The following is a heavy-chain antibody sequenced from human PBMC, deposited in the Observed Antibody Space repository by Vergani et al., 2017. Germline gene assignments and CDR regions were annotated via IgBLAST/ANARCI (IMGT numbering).Heavy chain of an antibody. CDR1: GYTFTGYY. Sequence: QVQLVQSGAEVKKPGASVKVSCKASGYTFTGYYMHWVRQAPGQGLEWMGWINPNSGGTNYAQKFQGRVTMTRDTSISTAYMELSRLRSDDTAVYYCARDVYCSSTSCYGWFDPWSQGTLVTVSS. CDR2: INPNSGGT. CDR3: ARDVYCSSTSCYGWFDP. D-gene: IGHD2-2*01. V-gene: IGHV1-2*02. J-gene: IGHJ5*02.